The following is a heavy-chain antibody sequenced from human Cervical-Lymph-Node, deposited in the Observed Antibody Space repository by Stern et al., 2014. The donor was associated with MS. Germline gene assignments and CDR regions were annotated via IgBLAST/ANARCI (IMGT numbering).Heavy chain of an antibody. CDR2: IPYDGRDK. J-gene: IGHJ4*02. D-gene: IGHD1-26*01. CDR3: AKGGSGSYLD. V-gene: IGHV3-30*04. Sequence: VQLVESGGGVVQPGRSLRLACAASGFVFRRYALHWVRQAPGKGLEWVALIPYDGRDKYYTDSVKGRFTVSRDNSNNTVDLEMNSLRLEDTAVYYCAKGGSGSYLDWGQGSLVTVSS. CDR1: GFVFRRYA.